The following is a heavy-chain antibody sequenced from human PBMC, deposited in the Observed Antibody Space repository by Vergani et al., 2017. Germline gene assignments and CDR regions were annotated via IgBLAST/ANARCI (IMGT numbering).Heavy chain of an antibody. J-gene: IGHJ6*03. CDR2: IIPIFGTA. CDR3: AREKEGSHPAYYYYMDV. Sequence: QVQLVQSGAEGKKPGSSVKVSCKASGGTFSSYAISWVRQAPGQGLEWMGGIIPIFGTANYAQKFQGRVTITADESTSTAYMELSRLRSEDTAVYYCAREKEGSHPAYYYYMDVWGRGTTVTVSS. V-gene: IGHV1-69*01. D-gene: IGHD1-26*01. CDR1: GGTFSSYA.